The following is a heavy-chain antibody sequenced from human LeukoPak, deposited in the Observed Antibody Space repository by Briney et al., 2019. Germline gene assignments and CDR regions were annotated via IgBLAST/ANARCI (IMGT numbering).Heavy chain of an antibody. V-gene: IGHV4-31*03. Sequence: KPSETLSLTCTVSGGSISSGGYYWSWIRQHPGKGLEWIEYIYYSGSTYYNPSLKSRVTISVDTSKNQFSLKLSSVTAADTAVYYCARSITMVRGVMAFTFDYWGQGTLVTVSS. D-gene: IGHD3-10*01. CDR2: IYYSGST. CDR3: ARSITMVRGVMAFTFDY. J-gene: IGHJ4*02. CDR1: GGSISSGGYY.